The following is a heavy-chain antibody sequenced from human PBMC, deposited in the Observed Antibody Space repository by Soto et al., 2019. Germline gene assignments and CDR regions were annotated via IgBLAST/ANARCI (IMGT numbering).Heavy chain of an antibody. D-gene: IGHD6-19*01. CDR2: INPDGSTT. Sequence: GGSLRLSCAASGFTLSRYWVHWVRQVPGKGLVWVSRINPDGSTTNYADSVKGRFTVSRDNAKNTVYLHMNSLRAEDTAVYYCARALAYSSGWASKTFDYWGKGTLVTVS. V-gene: IGHV3-74*01. CDR3: ARALAYSSGWASKTFDY. J-gene: IGHJ4*02. CDR1: GFTLSRYW.